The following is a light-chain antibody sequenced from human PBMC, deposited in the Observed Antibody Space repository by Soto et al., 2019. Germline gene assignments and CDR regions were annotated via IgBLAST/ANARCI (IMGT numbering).Light chain of an antibody. J-gene: IGKJ1*01. Sequence: DIQMTQSPSSLSASVGDRVTITCRASQSISSYLNWYQQKPGKAPKLLIYAASSLQSGVPSRFSGSGSGTDFTLTISSLQPEDFATYYCQQSYSTPRTCGHGTKV. CDR2: AAS. CDR1: QSISSY. V-gene: IGKV1-39*01. CDR3: QQSYSTPRT.